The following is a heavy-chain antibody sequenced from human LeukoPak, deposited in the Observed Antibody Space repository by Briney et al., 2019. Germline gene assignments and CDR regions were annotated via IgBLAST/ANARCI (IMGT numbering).Heavy chain of an antibody. V-gene: IGHV3-9*03. CDR3: AKSYSSGWFALDY. J-gene: IGHJ4*02. D-gene: IGHD6-19*01. Sequence: PGGSLRLSCAASGFTFYDYAMHWVRQAPGKGLEWGSGISWNSGSIGYADSVKGRFTISRDNAKNSLYLQMNSLRAEDMALYYCAKSYSSGWFALDYWGQGTLVTVSS. CDR1: GFTFYDYA. CDR2: ISWNSGSI.